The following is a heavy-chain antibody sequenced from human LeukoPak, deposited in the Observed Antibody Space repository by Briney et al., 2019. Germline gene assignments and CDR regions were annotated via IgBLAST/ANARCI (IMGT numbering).Heavy chain of an antibody. D-gene: IGHD6-13*01. J-gene: IGHJ4*02. CDR2: IYYSGST. CDR3: ARETRRTYSSSWY. Sequence: SETLSLTCTVSGGSISSSSYYWGWIRQPPGKGLEWIGSIYYSGSTYYNPSLKSRVTISVDTSKNQFSLKLSSVTAADTAVYYCARETRRTYSSSWYWGQGTLVTVSS. V-gene: IGHV4-39*07. CDR1: GGSISSSSYY.